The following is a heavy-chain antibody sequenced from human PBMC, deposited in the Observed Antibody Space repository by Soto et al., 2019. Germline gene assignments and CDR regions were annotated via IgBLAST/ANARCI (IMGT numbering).Heavy chain of an antibody. CDR2: ISSSSSYI. CDR3: ARDSTGPDEGVYY. J-gene: IGHJ4*02. D-gene: IGHD4-17*01. Sequence: GGSLRLSCAASGFTFSSYSMNWVRQAPGKGLEWVSSISSSSSYIYYADSVKGRFTISRDNAKNSLYLQMNSLRAEDTAVYYCARDSTGPDEGVYYWGQGTLVTVSS. CDR1: GFTFSSYS. V-gene: IGHV3-21*01.